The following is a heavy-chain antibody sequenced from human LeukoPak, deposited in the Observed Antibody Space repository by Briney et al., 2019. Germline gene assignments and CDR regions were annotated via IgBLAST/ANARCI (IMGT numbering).Heavy chain of an antibody. Sequence: SETLSLTCTVSGGSISSYYWNWIRQPPGKGLEWIGYIDYSGSTNYNPPLKSRVTISVDTSKNQFSLKLSSVTAADTAVYYCARLVHCSGGSCYSAGGRDWFDPWGQGTLVTVSS. CDR1: GGSISSYY. D-gene: IGHD2-15*01. V-gene: IGHV4-59*08. CDR2: IDYSGST. J-gene: IGHJ5*02. CDR3: ARLVHCSGGSCYSAGGRDWFDP.